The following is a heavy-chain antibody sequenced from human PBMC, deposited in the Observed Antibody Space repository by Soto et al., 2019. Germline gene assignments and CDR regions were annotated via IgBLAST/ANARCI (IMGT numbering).Heavy chain of an antibody. CDR2: IYYSGST. Sequence: SETLSLTCTVSGGSISSYYWSWIRQPPGKGLEWIGYIYYSGSTNYNPSLKSRVTMSVDTSKNQFSLKLSSVTAADTAVYYCARAPTMVRGVIYYYYYMDVWGKGTTVTVSS. V-gene: IGHV4-59*01. CDR3: ARAPTMVRGVIYYYYYMDV. J-gene: IGHJ6*03. D-gene: IGHD3-10*01. CDR1: GGSISSYY.